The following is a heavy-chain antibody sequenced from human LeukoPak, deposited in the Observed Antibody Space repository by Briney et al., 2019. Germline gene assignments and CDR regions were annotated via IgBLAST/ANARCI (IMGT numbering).Heavy chain of an antibody. V-gene: IGHV1-46*01. CDR3: AASKGAAHLDY. J-gene: IGHJ4*02. CDR1: GYTFTSYY. D-gene: IGHD6-25*01. Sequence: ASVKVSCKASGYTFTSYYMHWVRHAPGQGLEWMGIINPSGGSTSYAQKFQRRVTMPREMYTRTVYMELSSLRYEDTAVYYCAASKGAAHLDYWGQGALVTVCS. CDR2: INPSGGST.